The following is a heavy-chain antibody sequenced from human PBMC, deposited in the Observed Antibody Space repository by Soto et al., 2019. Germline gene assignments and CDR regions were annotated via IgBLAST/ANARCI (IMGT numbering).Heavy chain of an antibody. D-gene: IGHD3-10*01. CDR1: GYTFSAYY. Sequence: QVQLVQSGAEVKEPGDSVRVSCEASGYTFSAYYIHWVRQAPGQGLEWMGWINPKFGDTTYAQDFQGTITMTRDTSNSTVYMELSRLTSDDTAINYCARNMDNYYGPGSGNGHGVWGQGTTVTVFS. CDR3: ARNMDNYYGPGSGNGHGV. CDR2: INPKFGDT. V-gene: IGHV1-2*02. J-gene: IGHJ6*02.